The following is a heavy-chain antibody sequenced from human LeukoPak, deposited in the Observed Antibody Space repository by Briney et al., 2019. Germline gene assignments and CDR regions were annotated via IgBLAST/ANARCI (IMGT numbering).Heavy chain of an antibody. D-gene: IGHD1-26*01. CDR1: GFTFSSYW. J-gene: IGHJ4*02. Sequence: GGSLRLSCAASGFTFSSYWMHWVRHAPGKGLLWVSRINSDGSVTTYADSVKGRLTHSRANAKNTQYLQMNSLRAEDTAVYYCTRATGSFYGLGYWGQGTLGTVS. CDR2: INSDGSVT. CDR3: TRATGSFYGLGY. V-gene: IGHV3-74*01.